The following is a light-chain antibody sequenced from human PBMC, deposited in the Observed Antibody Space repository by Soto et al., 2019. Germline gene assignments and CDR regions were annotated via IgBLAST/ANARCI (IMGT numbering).Light chain of an antibody. CDR1: QSVGSSY. J-gene: IGKJ1*01. Sequence: EIVLTQSPGTLSLSPGERATLSCRASQSVGSSYLAWYQQRPGQAPRLLIYGASSRATGIPDRFSGSRSGTDFTLTISRLEPEDFAVYYCQQYGSSTWTFGQGTKVEIK. V-gene: IGKV3-20*01. CDR2: GAS. CDR3: QQYGSSTWT.